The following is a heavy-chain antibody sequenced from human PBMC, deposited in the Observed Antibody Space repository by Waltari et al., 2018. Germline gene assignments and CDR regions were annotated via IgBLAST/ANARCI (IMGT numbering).Heavy chain of an antibody. CDR3: ARGERLGY. D-gene: IGHD1-26*01. V-gene: IGHV3-7*01. CDR1: GFTFSNYY. Sequence: EVQLVESGGGLVQPGGSLRLSCAASGFTFSNYYMSWVRQAPGKGLEWVANIKQDGSEKYYVDSVKGRFTISRDNAKNSLCLQMSSLRVEDTAVYYCARGERLGYWGQGTLVTVSS. J-gene: IGHJ4*02. CDR2: IKQDGSEK.